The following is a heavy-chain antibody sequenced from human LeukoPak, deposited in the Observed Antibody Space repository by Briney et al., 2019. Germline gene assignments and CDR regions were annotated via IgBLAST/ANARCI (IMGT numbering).Heavy chain of an antibody. CDR1: GFTFSSYA. CDR3: VKAPYYGSV. J-gene: IGHJ4*02. V-gene: IGHV3-64D*06. CDR2: ITGNGRST. Sequence: PGGSLTLSCSASGFTFSSYAMHWVRQAPGQGLEYVSAITGNGRSTYYADSMKGRFAISRDNSKNTLYPQMSSLRPEDTAVYYCVKAPYYGSVWGQGTLVTVSS. D-gene: IGHD3-10*01.